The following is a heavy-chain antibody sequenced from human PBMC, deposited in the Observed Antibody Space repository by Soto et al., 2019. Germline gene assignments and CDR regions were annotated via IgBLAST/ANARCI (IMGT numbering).Heavy chain of an antibody. J-gene: IGHJ6*02. Sequence: ASVKVSCKASGYTFTGYYMHWVRQAPGQGLEWMGWINPNSGGTNYAQKFQGWVTMTRDTSISTAYMELSRLRSDDTAVYYCARGVWLQDGRIYYYYGMDVWGQGTTVTXSS. CDR3: ARGVWLQDGRIYYYYGMDV. CDR2: INPNSGGT. CDR1: GYTFTGYY. D-gene: IGHD5-12*01. V-gene: IGHV1-2*04.